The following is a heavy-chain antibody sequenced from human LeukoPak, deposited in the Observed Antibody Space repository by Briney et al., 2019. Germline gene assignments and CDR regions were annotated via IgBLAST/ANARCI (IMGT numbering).Heavy chain of an antibody. D-gene: IGHD6-13*01. CDR1: GGTFSSYA. V-gene: IGHV1-69*13. CDR3: ARAGYSSSWFESYFDY. CDR2: IIPIFGTA. J-gene: IGHJ4*02. Sequence: GASVKVSCKASGGTFSSYAISRVRQAPGQGLEWMGGIIPIFGTANYAQKFQGRVTITADESTSTAYVELSSLRSEDTAVYYCARAGYSSSWFESYFDYWGQGTLVTVPS.